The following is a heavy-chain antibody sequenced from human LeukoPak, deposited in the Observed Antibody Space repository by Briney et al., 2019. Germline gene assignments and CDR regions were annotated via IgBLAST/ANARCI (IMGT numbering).Heavy chain of an antibody. CDR3: ARGKDGVAFDI. Sequence: SETLSLTCTVSGGSISSYYWSWIRQPPGKGLEWIGYIYYSGSTNYNPSLKSRVTISVDTSKNQFSLKLSSVTAADTAVYYCARGKDGVAFDIWGQGTMVTVSS. CDR2: IYYSGST. V-gene: IGHV4-59*01. J-gene: IGHJ3*02. D-gene: IGHD4-17*01. CDR1: GGSISSYY.